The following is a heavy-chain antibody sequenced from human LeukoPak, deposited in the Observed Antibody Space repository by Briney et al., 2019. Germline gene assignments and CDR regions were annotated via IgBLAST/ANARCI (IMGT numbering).Heavy chain of an antibody. D-gene: IGHD3-3*01. CDR2: IIPIFGTA. Sequence: SVKVSCKASGGTFSSYAISRVRQAPGQGLEWMGGIIPIFGTANYAQKFQGRVTITADESTSTAYMELSSLRSEDTAVYYCASTYYDFWSGYPRGYYFDYWGQGTLVTVSS. J-gene: IGHJ4*02. V-gene: IGHV1-69*01. CDR3: ASTYYDFWSGYPRGYYFDY. CDR1: GGTFSSYA.